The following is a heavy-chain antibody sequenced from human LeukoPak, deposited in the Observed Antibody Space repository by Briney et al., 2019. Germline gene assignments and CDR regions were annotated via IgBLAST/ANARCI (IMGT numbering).Heavy chain of an antibody. CDR1: GGSFSGYY. V-gene: IGHV4-34*01. CDR3: ARGRYYYDSSGYYYVSAFDI. J-gene: IGHJ3*02. CDR2: INHSGST. Sequence: SETLSLTCAVYGGSFSGYYWSWIRQPPGKGLEWIGEINHSGSTNYNPSLKSRVTISVGTSKNQFSLKLSSVTAADTAVYYCARGRYYYDSSGYYYVSAFDIWGQGTMVTVSS. D-gene: IGHD3-22*01.